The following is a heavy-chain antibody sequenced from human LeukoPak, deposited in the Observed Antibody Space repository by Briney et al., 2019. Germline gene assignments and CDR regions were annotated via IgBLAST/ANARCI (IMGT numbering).Heavy chain of an antibody. CDR2: ISAYNGNT. J-gene: IGHJ4*02. V-gene: IGHV1-18*01. D-gene: IGHD6-19*01. Sequence: ASVKVSCKVSGYTLTELSMHWVRQAPGQGLEWMGWISAYNGNTNYAQKLQGRVTMTTDTSTSTAYMELRSLRSDDTAVYYCARDMRYSSGWYVEDWGQGTLVTVSS. CDR3: ARDMRYSSGWYVED. CDR1: GYTLTELS.